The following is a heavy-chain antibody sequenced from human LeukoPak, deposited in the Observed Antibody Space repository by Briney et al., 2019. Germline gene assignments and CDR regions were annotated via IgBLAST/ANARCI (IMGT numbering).Heavy chain of an antibody. V-gene: IGHV1-46*01. CDR2: INPSGGST. CDR3: ARAFDSSGYSFIGGYFDY. J-gene: IGHJ4*02. CDR1: GYTFTSYY. D-gene: IGHD3-22*01. Sequence: ASVTVSFTSSGYTFTSYYIHWVRQAPGQGLEWVGVINPSGGSTSNSQKYQGRVTMTRDTATTTNYMEQSSLRSEDTAVYYCARAFDSSGYSFIGGYFDYWGQGTLVTVSS.